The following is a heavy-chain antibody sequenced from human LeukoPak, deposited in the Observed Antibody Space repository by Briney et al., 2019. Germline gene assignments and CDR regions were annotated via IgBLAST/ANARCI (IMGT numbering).Heavy chain of an antibody. V-gene: IGHV4-39*01. CDR2: IFYDGTT. CDR1: GGSISSPNSY. J-gene: IGHJ4*02. Sequence: PSETLSLTCTVPGGSISSPNSYWGWIRQPPGKGLEWIGSIFYDGTTYYNPSLKSRVTISVDTSKSQFSLTLRSVTAADTAVYYCARRVVAGTTVDFWGQGNLVTVSS. D-gene: IGHD1/OR15-1a*01. CDR3: ARRVVAGTTVDF.